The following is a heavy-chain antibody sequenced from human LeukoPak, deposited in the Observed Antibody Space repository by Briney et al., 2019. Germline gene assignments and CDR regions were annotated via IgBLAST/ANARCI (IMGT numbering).Heavy chain of an antibody. Sequence: GASVKVSCKASGYTFTSYGISWVRQAPGQGLEWMGWISAYNGNTNYAQKLQGRVTMTTDTSTSTAYMELRSLRSDDTAVYYCARDSASIFGVTISPDYWGQGTLVTVSS. CDR3: ARDSASIFGVTISPDY. CDR2: ISAYNGNT. J-gene: IGHJ4*02. D-gene: IGHD3-3*01. V-gene: IGHV1-18*01. CDR1: GYTFTSYG.